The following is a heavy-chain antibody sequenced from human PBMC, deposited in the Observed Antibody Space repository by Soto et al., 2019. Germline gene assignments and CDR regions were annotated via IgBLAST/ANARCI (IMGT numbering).Heavy chain of an antibody. J-gene: IGHJ4*02. Sequence: SVKVSCKASGGTFSSYAISWVRQAPGQGLEWMGGTIPIFGTANYAQKFQGRVTITADESTSTAYMELSSLRSEDTAVYYCARLQGYNRGYFDYWGQGTLVTVSS. CDR2: TIPIFGTA. CDR1: GGTFSSYA. D-gene: IGHD5-12*01. V-gene: IGHV1-69*13. CDR3: ARLQGYNRGYFDY.